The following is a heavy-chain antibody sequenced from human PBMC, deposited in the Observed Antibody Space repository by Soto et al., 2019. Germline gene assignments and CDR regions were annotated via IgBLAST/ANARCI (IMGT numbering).Heavy chain of an antibody. CDR2: INHSGST. V-gene: IGHV4-34*01. D-gene: IGHD4-17*01. CDR1: GGPFSGYY. Sequence: QVQLQQWGAGLLKPSETLSLTCAVYGGPFSGYYWSWIRQPPGKGLEWIGEINHSGSTNYNPSLKSGVTISVDTSKNQFSLKRSSVSAADTAVYYCAREREGLGSTVGLLYYFDYWGQGTLVTVSS. J-gene: IGHJ4*02. CDR3: AREREGLGSTVGLLYYFDY.